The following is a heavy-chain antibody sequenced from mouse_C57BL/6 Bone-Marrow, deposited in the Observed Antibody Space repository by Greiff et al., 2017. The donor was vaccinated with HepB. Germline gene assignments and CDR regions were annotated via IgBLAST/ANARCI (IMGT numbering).Heavy chain of an antibody. V-gene: IGHV1-59*01. CDR1: GYTFTSYW. CDR2: IDPSDSYT. J-gene: IGHJ3*01. CDR3: ARKGYSNYPFAY. Sequence: QVQLQQPGAELVRPGTSVKLSCKASGYTFTSYWLHWVKQRPGQGLEWIGVIDPSDSYTNYNQKFKGKATLTVDTSSSTAYMQLSSLTSEDSAVYYCARKGYSNYPFAYWCQGTLVTVSA. D-gene: IGHD2-5*01.